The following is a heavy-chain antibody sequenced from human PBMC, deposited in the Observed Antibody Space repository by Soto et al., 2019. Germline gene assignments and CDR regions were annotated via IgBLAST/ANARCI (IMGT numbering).Heavy chain of an antibody. V-gene: IGHV1-18*01. CDR3: AREIGGIQPDY. CDR2: ISAYNGKT. D-gene: IGHD5-18*01. J-gene: IGHJ4*02. CDR1: GYTFTSYG. Sequence: ASVKVSCRASGYTFTSYGISWVRQAPGQGLEWMGWISAYNGKTNYAQKLQGRVTMTTDTSTSTAYMELRGLRSDDTAVYYCAREIGGIQPDYLGQGTLVAVCS.